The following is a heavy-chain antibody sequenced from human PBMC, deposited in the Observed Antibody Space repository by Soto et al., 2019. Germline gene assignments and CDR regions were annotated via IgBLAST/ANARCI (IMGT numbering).Heavy chain of an antibody. CDR2: IIPIFGTA. Sequence: QVQLVQSGAEVKKPGSSVKVSCKASGGTFSSYAISWVRQAPGQGLEWMGGIIPIFGTANYAQKFQGRVTITADKSTRTAYMELSSLRSEDTAVYYCARVLPRDIVVVPAATGYYYYGMDVWGQGTTVTVSS. D-gene: IGHD2-2*01. CDR1: GGTFSSYA. CDR3: ARVLPRDIVVVPAATGYYYYGMDV. J-gene: IGHJ6*02. V-gene: IGHV1-69*06.